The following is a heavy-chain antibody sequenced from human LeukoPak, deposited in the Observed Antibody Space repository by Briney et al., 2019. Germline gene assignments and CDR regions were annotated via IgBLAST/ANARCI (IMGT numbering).Heavy chain of an antibody. CDR3: ARGLWFGELLSYYYGMDV. V-gene: IGHV4-34*01. Sequence: SETLSLTCAVYGGSFSGYYWSWIRQPPGKGLEWIGEINHSGSTNYNPSLKSRVTISVDTSKNQFSPKLSSVTAADTAVYYCARGLWFGELLSYYYGMDVWGQGTTVTVSS. CDR2: INHSGST. J-gene: IGHJ6*02. CDR1: GGSFSGYY. D-gene: IGHD3-10*01.